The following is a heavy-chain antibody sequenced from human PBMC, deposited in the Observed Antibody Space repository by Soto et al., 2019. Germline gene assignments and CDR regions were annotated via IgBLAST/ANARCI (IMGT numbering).Heavy chain of an antibody. Sequence: SVKVSCKASGGTFSNYALSWVRQAPGQGLEWMGDIIPIFGTTNNAQKFQGRVTMTTDTSTSTAYMELRSLRSDDRAVYYCARDVGYSSTGDYWGQGTLVTVSS. J-gene: IGHJ4*02. CDR3: ARDVGYSSTGDY. CDR1: GGTFSNYA. V-gene: IGHV1-69*05. D-gene: IGHD2-2*03. CDR2: IIPIFGTT.